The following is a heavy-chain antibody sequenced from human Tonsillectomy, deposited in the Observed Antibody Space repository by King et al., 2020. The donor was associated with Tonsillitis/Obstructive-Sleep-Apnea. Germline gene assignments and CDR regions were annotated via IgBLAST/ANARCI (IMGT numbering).Heavy chain of an antibody. D-gene: IGHD2-8*01. V-gene: IGHV4-59*01. CDR3: ARDMVLEAGGDAFDI. Sequence: QVQLQESGPGLVKPSETLSLTCTVSGGPISSYYWSWIRQPPGKGLEWIGYIYYSGSANYNPSLKSRVTMSVDRPKNQFSLKLSSVTAADTAVYYCARDMVLEAGGDAFDIWGQGTMVTVSS. CDR1: GGPISSYY. CDR2: IYYSGSA. J-gene: IGHJ3*02.